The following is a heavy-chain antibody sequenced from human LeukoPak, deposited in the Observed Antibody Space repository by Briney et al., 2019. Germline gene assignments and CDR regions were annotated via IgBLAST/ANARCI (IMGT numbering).Heavy chain of an antibody. CDR1: GYTFTGYY. Sequence: ASVKVSCKASGYTFTGYYMHWVRQAPGQGLEWMGWINPNSGGTNYAQKFQGRVTMTRDTSISTAYMELSRLRSDDTAVYYCARVHTSSSSPLNHWGQGTLVTVPS. D-gene: IGHD6-13*01. CDR3: ARVHTSSSSPLNH. J-gene: IGHJ5*02. V-gene: IGHV1-2*02. CDR2: INPNSGGT.